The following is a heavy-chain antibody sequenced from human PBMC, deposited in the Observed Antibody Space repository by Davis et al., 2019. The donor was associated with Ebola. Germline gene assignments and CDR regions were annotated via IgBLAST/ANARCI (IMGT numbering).Heavy chain of an antibody. V-gene: IGHV1-69*13. CDR2: IIPIFGTA. CDR1: GYTFTSYG. CDR3: ARAPRYGDYGALDY. J-gene: IGHJ4*02. Sequence: SVKVSCKASGYTFTSYGISWVRQAPGQGLEWMGGIIPIFGTANYAQKFQGRVTITADESTSTAYMELSSLRSEDTAVYYCARAPRYGDYGALDYWGQGTLVTVSS. D-gene: IGHD4-17*01.